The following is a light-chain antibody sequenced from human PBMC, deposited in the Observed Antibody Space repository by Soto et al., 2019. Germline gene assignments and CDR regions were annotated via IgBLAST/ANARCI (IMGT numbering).Light chain of an antibody. V-gene: IGKV3-20*01. CDR3: QQYASSPRLT. CDR1: QSVSSY. Sequence: EIVLTQSPATLSLSPGERVTLSCRASQSVSSYIAGYRQIPGQAPWLHILGTTTRDPGIPDRFSGSGSGTDFTLSISRLEPEDFAVYYCQQYASSPRLTFGGGTKVDIK. J-gene: IGKJ4*01. CDR2: GTT.